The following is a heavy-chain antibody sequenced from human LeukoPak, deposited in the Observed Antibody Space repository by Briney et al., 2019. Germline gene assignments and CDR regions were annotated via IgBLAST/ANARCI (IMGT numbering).Heavy chain of an antibody. D-gene: IGHD3-9*01. CDR1: GYTFTIYY. Sequence: ASVNVSCKASGYTFTIYYMHWVRQAPGQGLEWMGIINPSGGSTSYAQKFQGRVTMTRDTSTSTVYMELSSLRSEDTAVYYCARAENKLRYFDWLFLYWGQGTLVTVSS. CDR2: INPSGGST. V-gene: IGHV1-46*01. CDR3: ARAENKLRYFDWLFLY. J-gene: IGHJ4*02.